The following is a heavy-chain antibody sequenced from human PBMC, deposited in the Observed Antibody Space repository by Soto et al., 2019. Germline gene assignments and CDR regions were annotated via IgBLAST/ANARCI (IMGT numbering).Heavy chain of an antibody. Sequence: HGESLKISCKGSGYSFTSYWIGWVRQMPGKGLEWMGIIYPGDSDTRYSPSFQGQVTISADKSISTAYLQWSSLKASDTAMYYCARPREAGKYYYGVDVWGQGTTVNVSS. CDR1: GYSFTSYW. D-gene: IGHD6-19*01. J-gene: IGHJ6*02. CDR2: IYPGDSDT. CDR3: ARPREAGKYYYGVDV. V-gene: IGHV5-51*01.